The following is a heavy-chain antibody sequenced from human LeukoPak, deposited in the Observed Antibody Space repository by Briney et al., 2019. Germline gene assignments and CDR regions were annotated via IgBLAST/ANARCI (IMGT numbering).Heavy chain of an antibody. CDR1: GFTFSSYS. V-gene: IGHV3-21*01. D-gene: IGHD3-3*01. CDR2: ISSSSSYI. J-gene: IGHJ4*02. Sequence: GGSLRLSCAASGFTFSSYSMNWVRQAPGKGLEWVPSISSSSSYIYYADSVKGRFTISRDNAKNSLYLQMNNLRAEDTAVYYCARAEGYDFWSGPNDWGQGTLVTVSS. CDR3: ARAEGYDFWSGPND.